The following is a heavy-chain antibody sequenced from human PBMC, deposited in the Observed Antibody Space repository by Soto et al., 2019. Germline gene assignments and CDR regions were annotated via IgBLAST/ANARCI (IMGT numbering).Heavy chain of an antibody. J-gene: IGHJ4*02. CDR2: IYSGGST. Sequence: PGGSLRLSCAASGFTVSSNYMSWVRQAPGKGLEWVSTIYSGGSTYYADSVKGRCTISRDNSKNTVYLKMNNLRAEDTAMYYCARGGGYSYGYGAVYWGQGTLVTVSS. D-gene: IGHD5-18*01. CDR3: ARGGGYSYGYGAVY. V-gene: IGHV3-53*01. CDR1: GFTVSSNY.